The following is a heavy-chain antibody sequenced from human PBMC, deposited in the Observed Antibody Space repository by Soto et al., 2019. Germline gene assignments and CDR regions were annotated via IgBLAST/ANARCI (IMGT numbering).Heavy chain of an antibody. CDR1: GYIFTTYF. CDR2: INPTGGGT. D-gene: IGHD2-2*01. CDR3: ARDGCITTTCAGGGNWFDP. V-gene: IGHV1-46*01. J-gene: IGHJ5*02. Sequence: ASVKVSCKASGYIFTTYFMHWVRQAPGQGLEWMGTINPTGGGTSYAQRFQGRVTMTRDTSTSTVYMELRSLRTDDTAFYFCARDGCITTTCAGGGNWFDPWGQGTLVTVSS.